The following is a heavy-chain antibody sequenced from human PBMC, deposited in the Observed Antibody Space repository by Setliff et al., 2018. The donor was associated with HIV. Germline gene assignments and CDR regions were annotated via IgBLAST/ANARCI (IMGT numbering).Heavy chain of an antibody. CDR3: ARGYSSSWYDY. Sequence: PSETLSLTCTVSGDSISSSYYWTWIRQPPGKGLEWIGYIYTSGSTNYNPSLKNRVTISVDTSKNQFSLRLSSVTAADTAVYYCARGYSSSWYDYWGQGTLVTVSS. D-gene: IGHD6-13*01. CDR2: IYTSGST. CDR1: GDSISSSYY. V-gene: IGHV4-4*08. J-gene: IGHJ4*02.